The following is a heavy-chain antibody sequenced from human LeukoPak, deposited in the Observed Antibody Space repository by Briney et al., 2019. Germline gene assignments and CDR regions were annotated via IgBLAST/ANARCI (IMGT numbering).Heavy chain of an antibody. V-gene: IGHV3-30*02. CDR1: GFTFRTYG. D-gene: IGHD6-13*01. CDR3: AKPMYSSSWYNDY. CDR2: IRNDGTIK. Sequence: TGGSLRLSCAASGFTFRTYGMHWVRQAPGKGLEWVAFIRNDGTIKYYADSVKGRFTISRDNSKSTLYLQMNSLRAEDTAVYYCAKPMYSSSWYNDYWGQGTLVTVSS. J-gene: IGHJ4*02.